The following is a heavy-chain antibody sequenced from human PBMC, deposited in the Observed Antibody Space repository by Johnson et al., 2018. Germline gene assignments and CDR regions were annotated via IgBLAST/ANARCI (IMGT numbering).Heavy chain of an antibody. CDR2: ISYDGSNK. Sequence: QVQLVQSGGGVVQPGRSLRLSCAASGFIFSSSAMRWVRQAPGKGLEWVAVISYDGSNKYYADSVKGRFTISRDNSKNTLSLKMNSLGAGDTAVYYCAGDGEPGCMGLAWAFDIWGQGTMVTVSS. V-gene: IGHV3-30-3*01. CDR3: AGDGEPGCMGLAWAFDI. J-gene: IGHJ3*02. D-gene: IGHD1-14*01. CDR1: GFIFSSSA.